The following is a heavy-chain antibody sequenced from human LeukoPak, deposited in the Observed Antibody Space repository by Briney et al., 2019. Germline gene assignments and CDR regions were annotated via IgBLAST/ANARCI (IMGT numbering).Heavy chain of an antibody. J-gene: IGHJ4*02. V-gene: IGHV3-23*01. D-gene: IGHD5-12*01. Sequence: GGSLRLPCAASGFTFSSYAMSWVRHAPGKGLEWVSAISGRGGSTYYADSVKGRFTISRDNAKNTLYLQMNSLRAEDTAVYYCAKGSLVATIFYFDYWGQGTLVTVAS. CDR2: ISGRGGST. CDR1: GFTFSSYA. CDR3: AKGSLVATIFYFDY.